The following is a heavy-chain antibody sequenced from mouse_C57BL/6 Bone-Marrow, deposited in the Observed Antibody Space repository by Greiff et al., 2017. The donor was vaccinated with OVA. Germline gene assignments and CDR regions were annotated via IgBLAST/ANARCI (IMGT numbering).Heavy chain of an antibody. CDR3: AKDYYGSSSFYAMDY. CDR2: IYPRSGNT. Sequence: QVQLQQSGAELARPGASVKLSCKASGYTFTSYGISWVKQRTGQGLEWIGEIYPRSGNTYYNEKLKGKATLTADKSSSTAYMELRSLTSEDSAVYFCAKDYYGSSSFYAMDYWGQGTSVTVSS. J-gene: IGHJ4*01. CDR1: GYTFTSYG. D-gene: IGHD1-1*01. V-gene: IGHV1-81*01.